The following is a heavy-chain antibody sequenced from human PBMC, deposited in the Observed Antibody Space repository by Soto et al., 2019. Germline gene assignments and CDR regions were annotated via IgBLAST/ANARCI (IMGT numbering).Heavy chain of an antibody. CDR3: ARLSTGAATWDYVWGSYRPNEYFQH. V-gene: IGHV4-59*08. CDR2: IYYSGST. D-gene: IGHD3-16*02. J-gene: IGHJ1*01. CDR1: GGSISSYY. Sequence: SETLSLTCTVSGGSISSYYWSWIRQPPGKGLERIGYIYYSGSTNYNPSLKSRVTISVDTSKNQFSLKLSSVTAADTAVYYCARLSTGAATWDYVWGSYRPNEYFQHWGQGTLVTVSP.